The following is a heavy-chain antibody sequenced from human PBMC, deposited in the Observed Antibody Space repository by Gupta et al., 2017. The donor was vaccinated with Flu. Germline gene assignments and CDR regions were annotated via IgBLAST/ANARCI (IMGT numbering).Heavy chain of an antibody. D-gene: IGHD2-21*01. CDR3: AKWSGGSYWGYYMDV. J-gene: IGHJ6*03. Sequence: HWGRQAPGKGLEWVEQISHGGGDFRCYTDSVAGRFTISRDNPKNMLFLQMDSLRPEDTAVYYCAKWSGGSYWGYYMDVWGKGTTVTVSS. V-gene: IGHV3-30*18. CDR2: ISHGGGDFR.